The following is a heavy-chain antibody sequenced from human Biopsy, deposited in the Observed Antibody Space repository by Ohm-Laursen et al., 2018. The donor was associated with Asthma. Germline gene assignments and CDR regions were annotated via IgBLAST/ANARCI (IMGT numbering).Heavy chain of an antibody. CDR3: AKATLGDIGKDY. Sequence: SLRLSCSAPGFTFDDYGMHWVRQAPGKGLEWVPGISWNSGSIGYADSVKGRFTISRDNAKNSLYLQMNSLRVEDTALYYCAKATLGDIGKDYWGQGTLVTVSS. J-gene: IGHJ4*02. CDR1: GFTFDDYG. D-gene: IGHD2-21*01. V-gene: IGHV3-9*01. CDR2: ISWNSGSI.